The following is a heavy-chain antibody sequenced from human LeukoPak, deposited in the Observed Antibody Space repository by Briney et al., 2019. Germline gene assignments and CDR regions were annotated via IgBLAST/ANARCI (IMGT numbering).Heavy chain of an antibody. CDR1: GFTFSSYA. D-gene: IGHD6-13*01. Sequence: GGSLRLSCAASGFTFSSYAMSWVRQAPGKGLEWVSAISGSGGSTYYADSVKGRFTISRDNSKNTLYLQMNSLRAEDTAVYYCARDPIIAAAPFGDYWGQGTLVTVSS. CDR3: ARDPIIAAAPFGDY. CDR2: ISGSGGST. V-gene: IGHV3-23*01. J-gene: IGHJ4*02.